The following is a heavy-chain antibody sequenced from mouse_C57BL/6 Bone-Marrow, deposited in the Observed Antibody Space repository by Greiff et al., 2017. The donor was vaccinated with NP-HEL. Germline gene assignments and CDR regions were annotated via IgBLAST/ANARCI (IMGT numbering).Heavy chain of an antibody. D-gene: IGHD2-1*01. CDR2: IDPSDSYT. CDR1: GYTFTSYW. Sequence: VKQSCKASGYTFTSYWMQWGKQRPGQGLEWIGEIDPSDSYTNYNQKFKGKATLTVDTSSSTAYMQLSSLTSEDSAVYYCATWGVNYFAYWGQGTTLTVSS. CDR3: ATWGVNYFAY. V-gene: IGHV1-50*01. J-gene: IGHJ2*01.